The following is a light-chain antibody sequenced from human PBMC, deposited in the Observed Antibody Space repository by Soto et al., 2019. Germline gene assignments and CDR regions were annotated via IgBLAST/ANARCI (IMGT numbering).Light chain of an antibody. V-gene: IGLV1-40*01. CDR3: QSYDNTLSAAV. CDR1: SSNIGAGHV. CDR2: GSS. Sequence: QSVLTQPPSVSGAPGQRVTISCTGSSSNIGAGHVVHWYQQFPGRAPNLLIYGSSNRPSGVPDRFSGSKSGTSASLAITGLQAEEGADYYCQSYDNTLSAAVFGGGPKLTVL. J-gene: IGLJ2*01.